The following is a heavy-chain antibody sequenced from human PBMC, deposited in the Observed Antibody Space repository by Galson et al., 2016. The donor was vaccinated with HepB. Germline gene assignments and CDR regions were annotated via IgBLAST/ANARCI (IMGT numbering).Heavy chain of an antibody. CDR3: ARVYGRAPPY. V-gene: IGHV2-70*11. J-gene: IGHJ4*02. Sequence: PALVKPTQTLTLTRSFSGFSLSTSGMCVSWIRQAPGKALEWLARIDWENDKTYNTSLETRLTISKDTSKNQVVLTMTNMDPVDTGTYYCARVYGRAPPYWGQGTLVTVSS. D-gene: IGHD4-17*01. CDR1: GFSLSTSGMC. CDR2: IDWENDK.